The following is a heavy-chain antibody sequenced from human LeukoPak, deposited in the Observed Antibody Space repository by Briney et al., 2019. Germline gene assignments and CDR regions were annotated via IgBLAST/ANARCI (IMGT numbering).Heavy chain of an antibody. D-gene: IGHD3-22*01. Sequence: SETLSLTCTVSGGSISSGDYYWSWIRQPPEKGMEWIGYIYYSGSTYYNPSLKSRVTISVDTSKNQFSLKLSSVTAADTAVYYCARVPTYYYDSSGYYLDYWGQGTLVTVSS. CDR3: ARVPTYYYDSSGYYLDY. V-gene: IGHV4-30-4*08. J-gene: IGHJ4*02. CDR2: IYYSGST. CDR1: GGSISSGDYY.